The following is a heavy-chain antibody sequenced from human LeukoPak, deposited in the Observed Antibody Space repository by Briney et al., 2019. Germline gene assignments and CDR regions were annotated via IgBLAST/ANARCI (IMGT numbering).Heavy chain of an antibody. CDR2: IRYDGSNK. J-gene: IGHJ4*02. Sequence: GGSLRLSCPASGFTFSNYGMHWVRQAPGKGLEWVAFIRYDGSNKYYADSVKGRFTISRDNSKNTLYLQMNSLRAEDTAVYYCAKERDTMVRGVIGGTDYWGQGTLVTVSS. D-gene: IGHD3-10*01. CDR1: GFTFSNYG. V-gene: IGHV3-30*02. CDR3: AKERDTMVRGVIGGTDY.